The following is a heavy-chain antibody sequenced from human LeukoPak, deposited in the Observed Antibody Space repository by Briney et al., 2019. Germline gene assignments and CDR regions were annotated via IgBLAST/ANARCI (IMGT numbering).Heavy chain of an antibody. Sequence: GGSLRLSCAASGFTFSSYWMSWVRQAPGKGLEWVANIKQDGSEKYYVDSVKGRFTISRDNAKNSLYLQMNSLRAEDTAVYYCARVGDTAVVTVVNFDYWGQGTLVTVSS. CDR1: GFTFSSYW. J-gene: IGHJ4*02. D-gene: IGHD5-18*01. CDR2: IKQDGSEK. CDR3: ARVGDTAVVTVVNFDY. V-gene: IGHV3-7*01.